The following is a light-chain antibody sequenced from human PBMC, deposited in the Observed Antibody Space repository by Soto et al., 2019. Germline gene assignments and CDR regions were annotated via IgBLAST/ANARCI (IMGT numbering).Light chain of an antibody. CDR1: SSDVGGYKY. V-gene: IGLV2-8*01. Sequence: QSALTQPPSASGSPGQSVTISCTGTSSDVGGYKYVSWYQQHPGKAPKLMIYEVSKRPSGVPDRFSGCKSGNTASLSVSGLQAEVEADYYCSSYAGSKNLVFGGGTKLTVL. CDR2: EVS. J-gene: IGLJ2*01. CDR3: SSYAGSKNLV.